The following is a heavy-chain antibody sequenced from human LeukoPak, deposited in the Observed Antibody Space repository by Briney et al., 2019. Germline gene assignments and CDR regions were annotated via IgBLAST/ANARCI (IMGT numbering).Heavy chain of an antibody. D-gene: IGHD3-16*01. CDR2: IYYSGST. CDR3: ARALGGDWYFDL. Sequence: SETLSLTCTVSGGSISSSSYYWGWIRQPPGKGLEWIGSIYYSGSTYYKPSLKSRVTISIDTSKNQFALNLSSVTAADTAAYYCARALGGDWYFDLWGRGTLVTVSS. V-gene: IGHV4-39*06. CDR1: GGSISSSSYY. J-gene: IGHJ2*01.